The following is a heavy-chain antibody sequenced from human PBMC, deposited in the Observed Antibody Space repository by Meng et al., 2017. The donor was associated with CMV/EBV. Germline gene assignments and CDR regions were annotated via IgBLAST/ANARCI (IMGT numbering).Heavy chain of an antibody. CDR2: IYYNGST. CDR1: GGSISSYY. D-gene: IGHD3-3*01. CDR3: ARGTEDYDFWLDY. Sequence: SETLSLTCTVSGGSISSYYWSWIRQPPGKGLEWIGYIYYNGSTNYNPSLKSRVTISVDTSKNQFSLKLSSVTAADTAVYYCARGTEDYDFWLDYWGQGTLVTVSS. J-gene: IGHJ4*02. V-gene: IGHV4-59*01.